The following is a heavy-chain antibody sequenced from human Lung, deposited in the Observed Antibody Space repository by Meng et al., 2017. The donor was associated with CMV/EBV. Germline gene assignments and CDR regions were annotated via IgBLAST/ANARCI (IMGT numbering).Heavy chain of an antibody. D-gene: IGHD3-16*01. CDR3: AKDGGARGHNAY. CDR1: TLTFRSYW. Sequence: GESLKISCADSTLTFRSYWMSWVRQAPGNGLEWVANIKQDGSEKFYADSVKGRFTISRDNAQKSLYLEMSNLRVEDTAVYYCAKDGGARGHNAYWGQGTLVTGSS. J-gene: IGHJ4*02. CDR2: IKQDGSEK. V-gene: IGHV3-7*04.